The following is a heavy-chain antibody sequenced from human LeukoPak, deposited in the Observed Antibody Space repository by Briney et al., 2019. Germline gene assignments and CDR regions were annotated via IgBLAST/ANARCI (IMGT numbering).Heavy chain of an antibody. CDR3: AKEGADYYDSSGYPRGAFDI. D-gene: IGHD3-22*01. V-gene: IGHV3-23*01. J-gene: IGHJ3*02. CDR1: GFTFSSYA. CDR2: ISGSGGST. Sequence: GGSLRLSCAASGFTFSSYAMSWVRQAPGKGLEWVSAISGSGGSTYYADSVKGRFTISRDNSKNTLYLQMNSLRAEDTAVYYCAKEGADYYDSSGYPRGAFDIWGQGTMVTVSS.